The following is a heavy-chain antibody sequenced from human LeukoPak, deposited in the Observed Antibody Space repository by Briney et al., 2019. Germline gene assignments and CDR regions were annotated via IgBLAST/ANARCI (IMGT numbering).Heavy chain of an antibody. D-gene: IGHD6-6*01. CDR2: IIPILGIA. CDR3: ATAVIEYSSSFYYYYYGMDV. Sequence: SVKVSCKASGGTFSSYAISWVRQAPGQGLEWMGRIIPILGIANYAQKFQGRVTITADKSTSTAYMELSSLRSEDTAVYYCATAVIEYSSSFYYYYYGMDVWGQGTTVTVSS. CDR1: GGTFSSYA. V-gene: IGHV1-69*04. J-gene: IGHJ6*02.